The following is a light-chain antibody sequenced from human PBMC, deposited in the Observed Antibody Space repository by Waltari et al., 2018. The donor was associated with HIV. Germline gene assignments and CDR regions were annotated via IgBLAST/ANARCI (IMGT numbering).Light chain of an antibody. V-gene: IGKV4-1*01. Sequence: DVVTTQSPDALAVSLSERATIKCKATPSVFDTPNAKTYIACYQKRPGQAPKALIYWASTREFGVSARFSGSGPGTIFPLTTTSLQAEEVAVYYCQQYYRPPPTFGQGAKVEIK. CDR1: PSVFDTPNAKTY. CDR3: QQYYRPPPT. CDR2: WAS. J-gene: IGKJ1*01.